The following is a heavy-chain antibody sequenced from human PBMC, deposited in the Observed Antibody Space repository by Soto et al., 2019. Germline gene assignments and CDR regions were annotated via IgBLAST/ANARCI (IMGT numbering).Heavy chain of an antibody. V-gene: IGHV3-23*01. CDR3: AKDSYYDSSGYYYANFDY. D-gene: IGHD3-22*01. J-gene: IGHJ4*02. Sequence: EVQLLESGGGLVQPGGSLRLSCAASGFTFSSYPMAWFRQPPGKGLEGVSAISGSGGSTYYADSVKGRFTISRDNSKNTLYLQMNSLRAEDTAVYYCAKDSYYDSSGYYYANFDYWGQGTLVTVSS. CDR2: ISGSGGST. CDR1: GFTFSSYP.